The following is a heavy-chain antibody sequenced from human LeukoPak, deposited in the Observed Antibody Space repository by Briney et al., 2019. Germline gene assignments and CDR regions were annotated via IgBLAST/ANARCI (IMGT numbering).Heavy chain of an antibody. CDR2: IQYDGSET. Sequence: GALRLSCATSGIRFNNYLIGWVRQAPGEGPEGGASIQYDGSETYYVDSVRGRFTISRDNAQNSLNLQLSSLRAEDTAVYFCVRGVFYDDSPLFEGYFDYWGQGTLVTVSS. D-gene: IGHD2/OR15-2a*01. CDR3: VRGVFYDDSPLFEGYFDY. CDR1: GIRFNNYL. V-gene: IGHV3-7*01. J-gene: IGHJ4*02.